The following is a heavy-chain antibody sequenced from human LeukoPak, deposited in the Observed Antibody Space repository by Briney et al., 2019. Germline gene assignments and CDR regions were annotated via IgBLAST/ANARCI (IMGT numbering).Heavy chain of an antibody. CDR1: GFTFSSYA. D-gene: IGHD3-3*01. J-gene: IGHJ4*02. Sequence: PTGGSLRRSCAASGFTFSSYAMSWVRQAPGKGLEWVSAISGSGGSTYYADSVKGRFTISRDNSKNTLYLQMNSLRAEDTAVYYCAKEPIWSGYYSYWGQGTLVTVSS. CDR2: ISGSGGST. CDR3: AKEPIWSGYYSY. V-gene: IGHV3-23*01.